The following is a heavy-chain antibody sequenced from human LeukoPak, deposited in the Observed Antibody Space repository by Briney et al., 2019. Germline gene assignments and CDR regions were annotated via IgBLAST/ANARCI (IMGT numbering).Heavy chain of an antibody. Sequence: SETLSLTCTVSGGSIISNRHYWSWIRQPAGKGLEWIGHIYSSGNTKYNPSLKSQLTMSIDSSKNQFSLILTSVTAADTAVYYCARVALITIHENDAFDIWGQGTVVTVSS. V-gene: IGHV4-61*09. CDR3: ARVALITIHENDAFDI. J-gene: IGHJ3*02. CDR2: IYSSGNT. D-gene: IGHD3-3*01. CDR1: GGSIISNRHY.